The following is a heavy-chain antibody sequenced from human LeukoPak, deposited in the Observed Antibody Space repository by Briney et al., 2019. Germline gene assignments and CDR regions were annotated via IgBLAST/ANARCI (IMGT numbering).Heavy chain of an antibody. J-gene: IGHJ6*02. Sequence: GGSLRLSCAASGFTFSSFAMNWVRQAPGKGLEWVAFISYDGSNKYYADSVKGRFTISRDNSKNTLYLQMNSLRAEDTAVYYCASQGGLLWFGELSGGMDVWGQGTTVTVSS. CDR2: ISYDGSNK. CDR1: GFTFSSFA. V-gene: IGHV3-30-3*01. D-gene: IGHD3-10*01. CDR3: ASQGGLLWFGELSGGMDV.